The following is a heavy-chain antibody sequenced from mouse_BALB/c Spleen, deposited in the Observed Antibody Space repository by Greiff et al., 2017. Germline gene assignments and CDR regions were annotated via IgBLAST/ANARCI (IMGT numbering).Heavy chain of an antibody. J-gene: IGHJ3*01. CDR1: GFTFSSYT. V-gene: IGHV5-12-2*01. Sequence: EVMLVESGGGLVQPGGSLKLSCAASGFTFSSYTMSWVRQTPEKRLEWVAYISNGGGSTYYPDTVKGRFTISRDNAKNTLYLQMSSLKSEDTAMSYCARHEGVYYDYDGGAWFAYWGQGTLVTVSA. CDR2: ISNGGGST. D-gene: IGHD2-4*01. CDR3: ARHEGVYYDYDGGAWFAY.